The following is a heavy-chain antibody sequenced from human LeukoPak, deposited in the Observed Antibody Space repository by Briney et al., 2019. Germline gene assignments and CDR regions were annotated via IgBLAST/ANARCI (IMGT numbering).Heavy chain of an antibody. CDR1: GYTFTGYY. Sequence: ASAKVSCKASGYTFTGYYMHWVRQAPGQGLEWMGWINPNSGGTNYAQKFQGWVTMTRDTSISTAYMELSRLRSDDTAVYYCARAGEGVAAAGFLQHWGQGTLVTVSS. J-gene: IGHJ4*02. CDR2: INPNSGGT. D-gene: IGHD6-13*01. V-gene: IGHV1-2*04. CDR3: ARAGEGVAAAGFLQH.